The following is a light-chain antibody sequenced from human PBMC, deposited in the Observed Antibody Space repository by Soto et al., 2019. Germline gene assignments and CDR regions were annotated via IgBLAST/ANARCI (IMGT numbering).Light chain of an antibody. J-gene: IGKJ4*01. CDR3: QQYYSTPPT. V-gene: IGKV4-1*01. CDR2: WXS. CDR1: RRVLSTSNDGNY. Sequence: EIMMTQSPESLAVALGERGTIRAXSSRRVLSTSNDGNYLVWYQQKPGETPKXXXDWXSTRKSGGPDRLSGSGSGTDFTLTVSSLQAEDVAVYYCQQYYSTPPTFGGGTKVDIK.